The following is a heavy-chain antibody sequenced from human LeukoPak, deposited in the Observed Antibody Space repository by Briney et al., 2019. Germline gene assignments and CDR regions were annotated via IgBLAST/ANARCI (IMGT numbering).Heavy chain of an antibody. CDR2: IYTSGST. V-gene: IGHV4-61*02. Sequence: SQTLSLTCTVSGGSISSGSYYWSWIRQPAGKGLEWIGRIYTSGSTNYNPSLKSRVTISVDTSKNQFSLKLSSVTAADTAVYYCARGGSSSWLLDYWGQGTLVTVSS. CDR3: ARGGSSSWLLDY. D-gene: IGHD6-13*01. CDR1: GGSISSGSYY. J-gene: IGHJ4*02.